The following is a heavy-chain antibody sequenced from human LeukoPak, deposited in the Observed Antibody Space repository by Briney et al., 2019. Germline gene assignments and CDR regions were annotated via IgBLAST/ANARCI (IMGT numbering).Heavy chain of an antibody. CDR2: ISSSSSYI. Sequence: GGSLRLSCAASGFTFSSYSMNWVRQAPGKGLELVSSISSSSSYIYYADSVKGRFTISRDNAKNSLYLQMNSLRAEDTAVYYCARDSPYGDFFDYWGQGTLVTVSS. CDR1: GFTFSSYS. D-gene: IGHD4-17*01. CDR3: ARDSPYGDFFDY. V-gene: IGHV3-21*01. J-gene: IGHJ4*02.